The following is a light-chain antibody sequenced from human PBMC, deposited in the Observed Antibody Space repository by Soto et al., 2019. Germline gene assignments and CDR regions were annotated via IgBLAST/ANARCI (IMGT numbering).Light chain of an antibody. CDR1: SSNIGAGYG. Sequence: QSVLTQPPSVSGAPGQRVSISCTGSSSNIGAGYGVHWYQQLPGAAPKLLIYVNDNRPSGVPDRFSGSKSGASASLAITGLQAEDEADYYCQSYDRSLSVVFGGGTKLTVL. CDR2: VND. CDR3: QSYDRSLSVV. V-gene: IGLV1-40*01. J-gene: IGLJ2*01.